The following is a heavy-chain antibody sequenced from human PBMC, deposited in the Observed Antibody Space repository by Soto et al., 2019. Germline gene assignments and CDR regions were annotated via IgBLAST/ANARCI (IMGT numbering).Heavy chain of an antibody. CDR3: AQGGGATDLVGAFDI. V-gene: IGHV3-48*02. CDR2: ISSSSSTI. D-gene: IGHD5-12*01. J-gene: IGHJ3*02. Sequence: EVQLVESGGGLVQPGGSLRLSCAASGFTFSSYSMNWVRQAPGKGLEWVSYISSSSSTIYYADSVKGRFTISRDNAKNSLYLQMNSLRDEDTAVYYCAQGGGATDLVGAFDIWGQGTMVTVSS. CDR1: GFTFSSYS.